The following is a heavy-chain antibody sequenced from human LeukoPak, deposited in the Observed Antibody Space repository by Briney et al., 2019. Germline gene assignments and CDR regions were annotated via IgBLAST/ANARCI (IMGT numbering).Heavy chain of an antibody. CDR1: GYTFTSHG. D-gene: IGHD6-19*01. CDR2: ISTYNGNT. Sequence: ASVKVSCKASGYTFTSHGISWVRQAPGQGLEWMGWISTYNGNTNYAQKLQGRVTMTTDTSTSTAYMELRSLRSDDTAVYYCARFGLGKHIEVAGIPFDIWGQGTMVTVSS. J-gene: IGHJ3*02. CDR3: ARFGLGKHIEVAGIPFDI. V-gene: IGHV1-18*01.